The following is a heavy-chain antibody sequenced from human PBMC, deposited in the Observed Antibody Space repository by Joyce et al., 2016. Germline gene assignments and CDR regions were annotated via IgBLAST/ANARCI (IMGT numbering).Heavy chain of an antibody. CDR3: ARDGRSRGGDY. J-gene: IGHJ4*02. Sequence: EVQLVQSGGGLVQPGGSLRFSCAASGFSFNKYGINWIRQAPGKGREWVSYISSSGGIKQDDESGRDRVTISRDNAKNALTLQMNSRRAEETAGYYCARDGRSRGGDYWAQGTLVTVSS. D-gene: IGHD6-19*01. CDR2: ISSSGGIK. CDR1: GFSFNKYG. V-gene: IGHV3-48*01.